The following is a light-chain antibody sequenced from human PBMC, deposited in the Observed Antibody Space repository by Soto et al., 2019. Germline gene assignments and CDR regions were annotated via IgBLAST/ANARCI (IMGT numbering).Light chain of an antibody. CDR3: QQYNTWPLT. Sequence: EIVLTQSPGTLSLSPGERATLSCRASQSVSSYLAWYQQKPGQAPRLLIYGASTRATGVPARFSGSGPGSDFTLTISSVQSEDFAVYYCQQYNTWPLTFGGGTKVDIK. V-gene: IGKV3-15*01. J-gene: IGKJ4*01. CDR1: QSVSSY. CDR2: GAS.